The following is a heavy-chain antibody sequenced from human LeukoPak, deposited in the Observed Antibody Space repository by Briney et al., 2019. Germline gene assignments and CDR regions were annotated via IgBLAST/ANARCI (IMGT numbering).Heavy chain of an antibody. CDR2: INSDGNIT. CDR1: GFTFSSYW. CDR3: VREYTSSSGRAFDY. V-gene: IGHV3-74*01. D-gene: IGHD6-6*01. Sequence: PGGSLRLSRAASGFTFSSYWMHWVRQAPGKGLVWVSRINSDGNITTYADSVKGRFTISRDNAKNTLYLQMNSLRAEDTAVYYCVREYTSSSGRAFDYWGQGTLVTVPS. J-gene: IGHJ4*02.